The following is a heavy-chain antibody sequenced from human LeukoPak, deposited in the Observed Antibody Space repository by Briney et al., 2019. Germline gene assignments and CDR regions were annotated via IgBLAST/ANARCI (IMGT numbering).Heavy chain of an antibody. Sequence: PGRSLRLSCAASGFTFYDYAMHWVRQAPGKGLEWVSGISWNSVSIGYADSVKGRFTISRDNAKNSLYLQMNSLRAEDTAFYYCAKVGDSSGYYYYFDYWGQGTLVTVSS. V-gene: IGHV3-9*01. CDR1: GFTFYDYA. D-gene: IGHD3-22*01. CDR2: ISWNSVSI. CDR3: AKVGDSSGYYYYFDY. J-gene: IGHJ4*02.